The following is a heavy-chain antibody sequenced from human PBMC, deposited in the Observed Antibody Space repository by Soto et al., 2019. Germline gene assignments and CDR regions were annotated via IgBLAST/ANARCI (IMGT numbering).Heavy chain of an antibody. Sequence: QVQLVESGGGLGKPGGSLRLSCAASGFTFSDYYMSWIRQAPGKGLEWVSYISSSGSTIYYADSVKGRFTISRDNAKNSLYLQMNSLRAEDTAVYYCARDFTRIDGRGIWFGELSQPGWFDPWGQGTLVTVSS. V-gene: IGHV3-11*01. J-gene: IGHJ5*02. CDR2: ISSSGSTI. CDR3: ARDFTRIDGRGIWFGELSQPGWFDP. D-gene: IGHD3-10*01. CDR1: GFTFSDYY.